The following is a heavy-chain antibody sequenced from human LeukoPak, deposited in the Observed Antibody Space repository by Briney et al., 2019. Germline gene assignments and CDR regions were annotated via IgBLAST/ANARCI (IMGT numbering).Heavy chain of an antibody. CDR2: ISDSGGST. J-gene: IGHJ5*02. D-gene: IGHD2-2*02. CDR1: GFPISSYA. V-gene: IGHV3-23*01. CDR3: AKAGHAPAYCISPSCYIGS. Sequence: GGSLILSCAASGFPISSYAMSWVRQAPGKGLEWITAISDSGGSTYYAERVKGRFTIARDNSKINLYLQMTSQAEEYSAVYYCAKAGHAPAYCISPSCYIGSWVQGTLVTVSS.